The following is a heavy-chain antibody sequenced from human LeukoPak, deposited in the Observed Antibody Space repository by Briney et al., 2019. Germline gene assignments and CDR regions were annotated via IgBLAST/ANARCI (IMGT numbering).Heavy chain of an antibody. V-gene: IGHV4-59*08. J-gene: IGHJ4*02. CDR1: GGSISSYY. CDR2: IYYSGST. CDR3: ARHYRGSGMVDY. D-gene: IGHD3-10*01. Sequence: PSETLSLTCTVSGGSISSYYWSWIRQPPGKGLEWIGYIYYSGSTNYNPSLKSRVTISVDTSKNQFSLKLSSVTAADTAVYYCARHYRGSGMVDYWGQGTLVTVSS.